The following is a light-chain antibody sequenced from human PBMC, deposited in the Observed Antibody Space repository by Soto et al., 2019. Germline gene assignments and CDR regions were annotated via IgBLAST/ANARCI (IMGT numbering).Light chain of an antibody. V-gene: IGKV2-28*01. CDR1: QSLLHSNGYNY. Sequence: DIVMTQSPLSLPVTPGEPASISCRSSQSLLHSNGYNYLDWYLQKPGQSPQLLIYLGSNRASGVPDRFSGTGSGTDFTLKISRVEDEDVWVYYCMQALQTPLTFGGGTKVEIK. CDR2: LGS. J-gene: IGKJ4*02. CDR3: MQALQTPLT.